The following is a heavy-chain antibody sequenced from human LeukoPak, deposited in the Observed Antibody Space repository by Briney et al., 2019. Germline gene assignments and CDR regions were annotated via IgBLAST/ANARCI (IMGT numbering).Heavy chain of an antibody. Sequence: SETLSLTCTVSGGSISSYYWSWIRQPPGKGLEWIGYIYYSGSTNYNPSLKSRVTISVDTSKNQFSLKLSSVTAADTAVYYCAGTPITMVRGVMVWDYGMDVWGQGTTVTVSS. CDR1: GGSISSYY. CDR2: IYYSGST. CDR3: AGTPITMVRGVMVWDYGMDV. V-gene: IGHV4-59*01. D-gene: IGHD3-10*01. J-gene: IGHJ6*02.